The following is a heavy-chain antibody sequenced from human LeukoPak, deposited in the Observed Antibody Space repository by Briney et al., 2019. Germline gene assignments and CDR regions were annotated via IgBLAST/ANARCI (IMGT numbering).Heavy chain of an antibody. CDR1: GYTFTSYY. D-gene: IGHD6-19*01. Sequence: ASVKVSCKASGYTFTSYYMHWVRQAPGQGLEWMGIINPSGGSTSYAQKFQGRVTMTRDTSTSTVYMELSSLRSEDTAVYYCATDSSGWVYFDYWGQGTLVTVSS. V-gene: IGHV1-46*01. CDR2: INPSGGST. J-gene: IGHJ4*02. CDR3: ATDSSGWVYFDY.